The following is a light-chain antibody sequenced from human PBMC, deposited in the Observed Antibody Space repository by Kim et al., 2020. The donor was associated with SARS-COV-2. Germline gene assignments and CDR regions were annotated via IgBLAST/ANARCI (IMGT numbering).Light chain of an antibody. CDR1: SSNIGAGYD. J-gene: IGLJ3*02. V-gene: IGLV1-40*01. Sequence: VTISCTGSSSNIGAGYDVHWYQQLPGKVPTLLIYNDNKRPSWVPGRFSGSKSGTSASLAITGLQTEDEADYYCQSYDSSLSGSRVFGGGTKLTVL. CDR3: QSYDSSLSGSRV. CDR2: NDN.